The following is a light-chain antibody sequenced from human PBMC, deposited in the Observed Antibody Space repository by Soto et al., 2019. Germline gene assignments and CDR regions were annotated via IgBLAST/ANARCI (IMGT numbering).Light chain of an antibody. CDR2: GAS. V-gene: IGKV3-20*01. CDR3: QQYGSSLYS. Sequence: EIVLTQSPGTLSLSPGERATLSCRASQSVSSSSLAWYQQKPGQAPRLLIYGASSRATGIPDRFSGSGSGTDFTVTISRLEPEDFAVYYCQQYGSSLYSFGQGTQLEIK. J-gene: IGKJ2*03. CDR1: QSVSSSS.